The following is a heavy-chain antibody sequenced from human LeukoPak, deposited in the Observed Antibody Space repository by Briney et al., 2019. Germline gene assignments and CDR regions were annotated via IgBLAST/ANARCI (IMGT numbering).Heavy chain of an antibody. J-gene: IGHJ4*02. CDR2: ISSSGSFI. Sequence: TGGSLRLSCAASGFTLSSYEMNWVRQAPGEGLEWVSYISSSGSFIYYADSVKGRFTISRDNARNSLFLQMNSLRAEDTAVYYCARAFYSDSSGYFFDYWGQGTLVTVSS. CDR1: GFTLSSYE. V-gene: IGHV3-48*03. CDR3: ARAFYSDSSGYFFDY. D-gene: IGHD3-22*01.